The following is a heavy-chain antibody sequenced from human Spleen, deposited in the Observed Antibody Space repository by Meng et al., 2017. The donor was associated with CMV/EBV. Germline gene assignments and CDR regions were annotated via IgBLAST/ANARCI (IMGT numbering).Heavy chain of an antibody. D-gene: IGHD3-16*01. V-gene: IGHV4-59*01. CDR2: IDYSGST. CDR1: GGSFSTYY. CDR3: ARVGDWHFDP. J-gene: IGHJ2*01. Sequence: LSLTCTVSGGSFSTYYWSWIRQPPGKGLEWIGYIDYSGSTNYNPSLKSRVTISIDTSKNQFSLKLSSVIAADTADYYCARVGDWHFDPWGRGTLVTVSS.